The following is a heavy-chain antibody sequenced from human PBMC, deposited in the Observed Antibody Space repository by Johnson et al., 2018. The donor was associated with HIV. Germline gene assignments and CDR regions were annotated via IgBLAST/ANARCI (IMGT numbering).Heavy chain of an antibody. V-gene: IGHV3-7*03. D-gene: IGHD3-22*01. CDR1: AFTFSSYW. J-gene: IGHJ3*01. CDR2: IKQDGSEK. Sequence: VQLVESGGGGVQPGRSLRLSCAASAFTFSSYWMSWVRQAPGKGLEWVANIKQDGSEKYYVDSVKGRFTISRDNAKNSLYLQVNSLRAEDTAVYYGARTSTTYDTHVGPFDVWGQGTVVTVSS. CDR3: ARTSTTYDTHVGPFDV.